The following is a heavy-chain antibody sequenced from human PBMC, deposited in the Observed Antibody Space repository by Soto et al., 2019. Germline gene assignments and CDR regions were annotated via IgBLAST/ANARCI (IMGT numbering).Heavy chain of an antibody. CDR2: INPNSGGT. CDR3: ARGGIAVAGIMGPS. J-gene: IGHJ4*02. CDR1: GYTFTGYC. D-gene: IGHD6-19*01. V-gene: IGHV1-2*02. Sequence: ASVKVSCKASGYTFTGYCMHWVRQAPGQGLEWMGWINPNSGGTNYAQKFQGRVTMTRDTSISTAYMELSRLRSDDTAVYYCARGGIAVAGIMGPSWGQGTLVTVSS.